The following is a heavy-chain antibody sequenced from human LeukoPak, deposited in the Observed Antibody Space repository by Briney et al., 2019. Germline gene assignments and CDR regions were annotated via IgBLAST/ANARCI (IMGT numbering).Heavy chain of an antibody. V-gene: IGHV4-59*01. CDR2: IYYSGST. Sequence: GSLRLSCAASGFTFSSYAMSWIRQPPGKGLEWIGNIYYSGSTNFNPSLKSRVTISLGTSKNQFSLRLSSVTAADTAVYYCAREVGTYSSRGGFYYYYMDVWGKGTTVTVSS. CDR3: AREVGTYSSRGGFYYYYMDV. J-gene: IGHJ6*03. CDR1: GFTFSSYA. D-gene: IGHD6-13*01.